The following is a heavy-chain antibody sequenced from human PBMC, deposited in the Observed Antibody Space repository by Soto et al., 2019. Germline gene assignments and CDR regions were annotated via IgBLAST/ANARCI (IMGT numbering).Heavy chain of an antibody. CDR2: IIPIIGVT. D-gene: IGHD3-16*01. J-gene: IGHJ4*02. Sequence: QVQLVQSGAEVKRPGSSVKVSCESSGDTFNSYVISWVRQAPGQGLEWMGGIIPIIGVTHYAQKFQGRVTISARSCTDTAYMALTTLGFEDTALYYCATGTRGAKGADHWGQGALMTISS. V-gene: IGHV1-69*17. CDR1: GDTFNSYV. CDR3: ATGTRGAKGADH.